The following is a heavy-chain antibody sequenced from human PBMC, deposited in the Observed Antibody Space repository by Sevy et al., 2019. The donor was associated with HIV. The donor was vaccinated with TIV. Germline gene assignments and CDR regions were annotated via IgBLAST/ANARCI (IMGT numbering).Heavy chain of an antibody. V-gene: IGHV3-30*04. D-gene: IGHD3-16*01. CDR1: GFTFSDYR. Sequence: GGSLRLSCAASGFTFSDYRMHWVRQAPGKGLEWVAVISYDGRNNKYNADSVKGRFTISRDNSKNTVYPQMNSLRAEDTAIYYCARDRGEILSSAFDYWGQGTLVTVSS. CDR3: ARDRGEILSSAFDY. J-gene: IGHJ4*02. CDR2: ISYDGRNNK.